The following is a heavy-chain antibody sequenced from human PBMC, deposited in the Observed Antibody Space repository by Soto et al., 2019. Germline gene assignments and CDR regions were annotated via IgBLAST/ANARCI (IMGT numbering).Heavy chain of an antibody. CDR3: ARLGGSYAVPHFDY. CDR2: IYYSGTT. Sequence: SETLSLTCTVAGGPINHYYWTWVRPTPGKGLEWMGYIYYSGTTTNYNPSLKSRVTLSVDTSKNQFSLKLSSVTAADTAVYYCARLGGSYAVPHFDYWGQGTLVTVSS. CDR1: GGPINHYY. D-gene: IGHD1-26*01. J-gene: IGHJ4*02. V-gene: IGHV4-59*08.